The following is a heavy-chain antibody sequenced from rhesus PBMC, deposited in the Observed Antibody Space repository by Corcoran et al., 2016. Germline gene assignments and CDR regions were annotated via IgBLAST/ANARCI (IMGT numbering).Heavy chain of an antibody. J-gene: IGHJ4*01. CDR1: GFTFSSYG. V-gene: IGHV3-54*02. CDR2: ILYDGSKK. CDR3: ARDLGSGSYYYFDY. Sequence: EVQLVESGGGLVQPGGSLRLSCAASGFTFSSYGLHWVRQATGKGLEGVAVILYDGSKKYDADSVKDRFNIARDNSKNMLYLQMNNLKWEDTAVYYGARDLGSGSYYYFDYWGQGVLVTVAS. D-gene: IGHD3-16*01.